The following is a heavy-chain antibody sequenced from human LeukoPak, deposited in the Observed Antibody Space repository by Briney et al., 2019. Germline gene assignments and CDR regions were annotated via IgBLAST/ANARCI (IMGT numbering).Heavy chain of an antibody. J-gene: IGHJ4*02. CDR1: GGTFSSYA. Sequence: SVKVSCKASGGTFSSYAISWVRQAPGQGLEWMGGIIPIFGTANYAQKFQGRVTITTDESTSTAYMELSSLRSEDTAVYYCARVRDSSGYSYDYWGQGTLVTVSS. D-gene: IGHD3-22*01. V-gene: IGHV1-69*05. CDR2: IIPIFGTA. CDR3: ARVRDSSGYSYDY.